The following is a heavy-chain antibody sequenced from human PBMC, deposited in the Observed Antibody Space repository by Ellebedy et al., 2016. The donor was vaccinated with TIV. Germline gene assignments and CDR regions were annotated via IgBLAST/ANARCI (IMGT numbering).Heavy chain of an antibody. CDR3: ARGSGNCSSTSCSGGTD. V-gene: IGHV3-7*03. CDR1: GLTFSRYW. Sequence: PGGSLRLSCVDSGLTFSRYWMSWVRQTPGRGLEWVANIKQDGSDKNYVDSVKGRFTISRDNAKNSLYLQMNSLSADDTAVYYCARGSGNCSSTSCSGGTDWGQGTPVTVSS. D-gene: IGHD2-2*01. J-gene: IGHJ4*02. CDR2: IKQDGSDK.